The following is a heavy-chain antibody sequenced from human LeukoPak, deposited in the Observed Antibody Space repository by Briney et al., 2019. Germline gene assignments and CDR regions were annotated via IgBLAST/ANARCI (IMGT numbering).Heavy chain of an antibody. CDR3: ARYYCSGSSCSHDYYYYYMDV. V-gene: IGHV4-39*07. D-gene: IGHD2-15*01. J-gene: IGHJ6*03. Sequence: SETLSLTCTVSGGCISSNSYYWGWIRQPPGKGLEWIGSIYYSGSTYYNPSLKSRVTLSVDKSKNQFSLKLSSVTAADTAVYYSARYYCSGSSCSHDYYYYYMDVWGKGTTVTVSS. CDR2: IYYSGST. CDR1: GGCISSNSYY.